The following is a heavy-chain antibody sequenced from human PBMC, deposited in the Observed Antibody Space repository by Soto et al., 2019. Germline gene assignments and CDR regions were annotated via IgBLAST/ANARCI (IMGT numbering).Heavy chain of an antibody. Sequence: SETLSLTCTVSGVSIGSPNWWTWVRQAPGKGLEWIGEMWPSGGTTYNPSLRNRVTISVDNSKNHLSLTLTSVTAADTAIYYCARCLHCSNGGRFDPWGQGALVTVSS. D-gene: IGHD2-8*01. CDR3: ARCLHCSNGGRFDP. J-gene: IGHJ5*02. V-gene: IGHV4-4*02. CDR1: GVSIGSPNW. CDR2: MWPSGGT.